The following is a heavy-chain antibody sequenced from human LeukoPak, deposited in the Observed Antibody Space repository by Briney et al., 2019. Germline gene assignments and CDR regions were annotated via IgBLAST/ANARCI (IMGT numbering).Heavy chain of an antibody. J-gene: IGHJ3*02. V-gene: IGHV3-23*01. CDR1: GFTFSNYA. CDR3: AKPLGRDDAFDI. D-gene: IGHD7-27*01. Sequence: GGSLRLSCAASGFTFSNYAMSWVRQAPGKGLEWVSAISGSGAITYFADSVKGRFTCSRDNSKNTLYLQMNSLSAEDTALYYCAKPLGRDDAFDIWGQGTMVTPSS. CDR2: ISGSGAIT.